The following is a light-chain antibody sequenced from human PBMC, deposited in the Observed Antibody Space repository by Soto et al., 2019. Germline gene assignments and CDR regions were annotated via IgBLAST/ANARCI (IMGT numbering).Light chain of an antibody. J-gene: IGLJ1*01. V-gene: IGLV2-23*02. CDR3: CSYAGSGTFYV. CDR2: EVT. Sequence: SALTQPASVSGSPGQSITISCTGTSSDVGLYNLVSWYQQHPGKAPKLMIYEVTKRPSGVSFRFSGSKSGNTASLTISGLQAEDEADYYCCSYAGSGTFYVLGSGTKVTVL. CDR1: SSDVGLYNL.